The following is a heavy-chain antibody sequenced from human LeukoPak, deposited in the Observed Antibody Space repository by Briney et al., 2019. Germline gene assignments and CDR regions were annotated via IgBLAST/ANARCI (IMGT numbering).Heavy chain of an antibody. CDR1: GVSISSNLW. CDR2: IHHSGSI. CDR3: ARGGDRSFDY. V-gene: IGHV4-4*02. Sequence: SGTLSLTCAVSGVSISSNLWWAWVRQPPGKGLEWIAEIHHSGSINYNPSLKSRVTISVDKAKNQFSLNLNSVTAADTAVYYCARGGDRSFDYWGQGTLVTVSS. J-gene: IGHJ4*02. D-gene: IGHD3-10*01.